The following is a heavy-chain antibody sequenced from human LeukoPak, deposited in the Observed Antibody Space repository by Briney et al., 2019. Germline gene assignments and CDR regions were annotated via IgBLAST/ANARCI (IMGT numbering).Heavy chain of an antibody. CDR1: GFTFSSYE. J-gene: IGHJ4*02. Sequence: GGSLRLSCAASGFTFSSYEMNWVRQAPGKGLEWVSYISSSGSTIYYADSVKGRFTISRDNAKNSLYLQMNSLRAEDTAVYYCVRRYCSSTSCTLDYWGQGTLVTVSS. CDR3: VRRYCSSTSCTLDY. V-gene: IGHV3-48*03. CDR2: ISSSGSTI. D-gene: IGHD2-2*01.